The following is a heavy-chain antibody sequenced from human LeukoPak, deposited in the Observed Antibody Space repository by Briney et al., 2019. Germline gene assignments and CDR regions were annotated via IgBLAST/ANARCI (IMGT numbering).Heavy chain of an antibody. CDR2: IYPGDSDT. CDR1: GHRFTSYW. J-gene: IGHJ4*02. V-gene: IGHV5-51*01. CDR3: ATEQDGYGDYYFDY. D-gene: IGHD4-17*01. Sequence: GESLKISCKGSGHRFTSYWIGWVRQMPGKGLEWMGIIYPGDSDTRYSPSFQGQVTISADKSISTAYLQWSSLEASDTAMYYCATEQDGYGDYYFDYWGQGTLVTVSS.